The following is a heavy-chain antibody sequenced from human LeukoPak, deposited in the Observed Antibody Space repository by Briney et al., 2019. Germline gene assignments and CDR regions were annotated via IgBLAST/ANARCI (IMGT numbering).Heavy chain of an antibody. Sequence: PGRTLRLSRAVSVLTFSSSWMDWVPQAPGKGLEWVASINPDGKKKYSADSVKGRFTVSRDNAENSLYLQMNSLRVEDAAFYYCGRDLAYSRLDYWGQGMLVTVSS. CDR3: GRDLAYSRLDY. V-gene: IGHV3-7*01. J-gene: IGHJ4*02. CDR1: VLTFSSSW. D-gene: IGHD5-18*01. CDR2: INPDGKKK.